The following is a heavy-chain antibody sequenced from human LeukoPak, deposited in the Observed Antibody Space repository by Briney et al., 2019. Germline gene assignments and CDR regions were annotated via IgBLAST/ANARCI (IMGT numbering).Heavy chain of an antibody. J-gene: IGHJ6*02. CDR2: ISGSGGST. Sequence: GGSLRLSCAASGFTFSSYAMSWVRQAPGKGLEWVSAISGSGGSTYYADSVKGRFTISRDNSKNTLYLQMNSLRAEDTAVYYCAKEYCSSTSCSSDYYYYGMDVWGQGNTVTVSS. CDR3: AKEYCSSTSCSSDYYYYGMDV. CDR1: GFTFSSYA. V-gene: IGHV3-23*01. D-gene: IGHD2-2*01.